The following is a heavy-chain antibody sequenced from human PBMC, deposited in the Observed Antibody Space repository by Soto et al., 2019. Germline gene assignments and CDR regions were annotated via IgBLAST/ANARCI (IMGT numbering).Heavy chain of an antibody. CDR1: GFTFSSSG. CDR2: NSLADDGAFVP. CDR3: PNDSDRNYLQH. V-gene: IGHV3-23*03. Sequence: GGSLRLSCAASGFTFSSSGMSWVRNAPKMGRECGCGNSLADDGAFVPYYADSIKGRFTISRDNAENTVDMQITSLRLEHTRGYFCPNDSDRNYLQHRGRGSLVTVSS. D-gene: IGHD3-10*01. J-gene: IGHJ1*01.